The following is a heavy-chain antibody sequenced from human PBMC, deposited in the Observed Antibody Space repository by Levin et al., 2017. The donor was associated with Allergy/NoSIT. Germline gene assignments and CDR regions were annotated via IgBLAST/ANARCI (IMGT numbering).Heavy chain of an antibody. V-gene: IGHV3-21*01. CDR2: ISSSSSYI. CDR3: ARDRGRVLRYFDSDAFDI. J-gene: IGHJ3*02. D-gene: IGHD3-9*01. CDR1: GFTFSSYS. Sequence: GGSLRLSCAASGFTFSSYSMNWVRQAPGKGLEWVSSISSSSSYIYYADSVKGRFTISRDNAKNSLYLQMNSLRAEDTAVYYCARDRGRVLRYFDSDAFDIWGQGTMVTVSS.